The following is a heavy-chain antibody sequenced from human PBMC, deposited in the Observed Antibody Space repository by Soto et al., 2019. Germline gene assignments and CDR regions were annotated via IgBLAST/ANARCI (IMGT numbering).Heavy chain of an antibody. V-gene: IGHV3-23*01. D-gene: IGHD4-17*01. CDR3: SKPSVPRPRKTVTFYF. Sequence: EVQLLESGGGLVQPGGSLRLSCAASGFTFSSYAMSWVRQAPGKGLEWVSAISGSGGSTYYADSVKGRFTISRDNSKNTLYLQMNSLRAEDTAVYYCSKPSVPRPRKTVTFYFWGQGTLVTVSS. CDR1: GFTFSSYA. J-gene: IGHJ4*02. CDR2: ISGSGGST.